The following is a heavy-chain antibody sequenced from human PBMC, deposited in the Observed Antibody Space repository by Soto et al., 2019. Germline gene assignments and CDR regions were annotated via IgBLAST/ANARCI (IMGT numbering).Heavy chain of an antibody. CDR1: GGSISSSSYY. Sequence: SETLSLTCTVSGGSISSSSYYWGWICQPPGKGLEWIGSIYYSGSTYYNPSLKSRVTISVDTSKKQFSLKLSSVTAADSAVYYCARHSYDSSGYYWGFKNAFDIWGQGTMVTVS. V-gene: IGHV4-39*01. D-gene: IGHD3-22*01. CDR3: ARHSYDSSGYYWGFKNAFDI. CDR2: IYYSGST. J-gene: IGHJ3*02.